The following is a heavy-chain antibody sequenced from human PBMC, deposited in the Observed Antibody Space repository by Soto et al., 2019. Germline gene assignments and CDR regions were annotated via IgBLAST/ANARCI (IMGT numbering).Heavy chain of an antibody. V-gene: IGHV3-23*01. Sequence: GGSLRLSCAASGFTFSSYAMSWVRQAPGKGLEWVSAISGSGGSTYYADSVKGRFTISRDNSKNTLYLQMNSLRAEDTAVYYCAKVMGEGGWYGKNWFDPWGQGTLVTVSS. CDR2: ISGSGGST. J-gene: IGHJ5*02. D-gene: IGHD6-19*01. CDR3: AKVMGEGGWYGKNWFDP. CDR1: GFTFSSYA.